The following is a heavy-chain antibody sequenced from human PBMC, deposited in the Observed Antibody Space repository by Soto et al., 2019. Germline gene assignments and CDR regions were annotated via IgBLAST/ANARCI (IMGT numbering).Heavy chain of an antibody. CDR3: ARDYYGSGSYGGEYYYGMDV. CDR2: NIPILGIA. Sequence: QVQLVQSGAEVKKPGSSVKVSCKASGGTFSSYTISWVRQAPGQGLEWMGRNIPILGIANYAQKFQGRVTITADKSTSTAYMELSSLRSEDTAVYYCARDYYGSGSYGGEYYYGMDVWGQGTTVTVSS. D-gene: IGHD3-10*01. CDR1: GGTFSSYT. J-gene: IGHJ6*02. V-gene: IGHV1-69*08.